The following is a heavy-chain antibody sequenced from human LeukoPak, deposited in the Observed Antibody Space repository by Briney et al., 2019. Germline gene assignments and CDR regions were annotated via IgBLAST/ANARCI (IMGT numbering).Heavy chain of an antibody. J-gene: IGHJ2*01. CDR1: GFTFSSYA. D-gene: IGHD2-15*01. CDR3: ANSVGSGPRDFDL. V-gene: IGHV3-23*01. CDR2: ISDSGGST. Sequence: GGSLRLSCAASGFTFSSYAMSWVRQAPGKGLEWVSAISDSGGSTYYADSVKGRFTISRDNSKNTLYLQMNSLRAEDTAVYYCANSVGSGPRDFDLWGRGTLVTVSS.